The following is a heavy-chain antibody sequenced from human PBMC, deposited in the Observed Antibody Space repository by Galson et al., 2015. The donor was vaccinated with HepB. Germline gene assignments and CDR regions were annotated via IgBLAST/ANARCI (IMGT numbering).Heavy chain of an antibody. CDR1: GYTFTSYA. V-gene: IGHV7-4-1*01. Sequence: SVKVSCKASGYTFTSYAMNWVRQAPGQGLEWMGWINTNTGNPTYAQGFTGRFVFSLDTSVSTAYLQICSLKAEDTAVYYCARDLPIVVPAATPEYSSSSGAYYYYGMDVWGQGTTVTVSS. CDR3: ARDLPIVVPAATPEYSSSSGAYYYYGMDV. CDR2: INTNTGNP. D-gene: IGHD2-2*01. J-gene: IGHJ6*02.